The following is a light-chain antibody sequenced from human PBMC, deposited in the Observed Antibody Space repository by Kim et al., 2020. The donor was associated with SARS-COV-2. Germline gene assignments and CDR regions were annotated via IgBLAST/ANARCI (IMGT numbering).Light chain of an antibody. CDR2: RAS. Sequence: SPGDRATLSCTASQSVSNKLAWYQQKPGQAPSLLIYRASARATGVPDRFSGSGSGTEFTLTISGLQSEDFAVYYCQEYINWPQYSFGQGTKVDIK. CDR1: QSVSNK. V-gene: IGKV3-15*01. CDR3: QEYINWPQYS. J-gene: IGKJ2*03.